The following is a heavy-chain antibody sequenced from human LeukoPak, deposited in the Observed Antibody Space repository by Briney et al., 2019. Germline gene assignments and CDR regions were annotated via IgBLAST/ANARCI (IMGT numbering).Heavy chain of an antibody. V-gene: IGHV3-21*01. J-gene: IGHJ4*02. CDR1: GFTFASYA. CDR3: AREPPRDSSGYYSYYFDY. D-gene: IGHD3-22*01. Sequence: PGGSLRLSCAASGFTFASYAVSWVRQAPGKGLEWVSSISSSSSYIYYADSVKGRFTISRDNAKNSLYLQMNSLRAEDTAVYYCAREPPRDSSGYYSYYFDYWGQGTLVTVSS. CDR2: ISSSSSYI.